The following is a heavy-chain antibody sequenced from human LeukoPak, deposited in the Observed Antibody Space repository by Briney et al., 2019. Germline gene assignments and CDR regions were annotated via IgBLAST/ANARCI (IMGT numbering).Heavy chain of an antibody. CDR3: ARDYSRGHPEGYFDL. CDR1: GFTVSRNY. D-gene: IGHD6-19*01. V-gene: IGHV3-66*01. J-gene: IGHJ2*01. CDR2: IYSGGNT. Sequence: GGSLRLSCAASGFTVSRNYMSWVRQAPGKGLEWVSVIYSGGNTYYADSVKGRFTIARDNSKNTLYLQMNNLRAEDTAVYYCARDYSRGHPEGYFDLWGRGTLVTVSS.